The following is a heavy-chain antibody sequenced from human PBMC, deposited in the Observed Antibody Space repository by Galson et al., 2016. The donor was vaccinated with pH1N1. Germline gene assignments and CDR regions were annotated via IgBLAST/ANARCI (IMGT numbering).Heavy chain of an antibody. CDR3: ARVRLILPGDPTGYFDL. CDR2: ISTEGSIV. D-gene: IGHD7-27*01. V-gene: IGHV3-74*01. Sequence: SLRLSCAASGFTFSSFWMHWVRQVPGKGLVWVSRISTEGSIVSYADSVKGRFTISRDNARSTLYLEMNSLTAEDTALYYCARVRLILPGDPTGYFDLWGQGALVTVSS. CDR1: GFTFSSFW. J-gene: IGHJ4*02.